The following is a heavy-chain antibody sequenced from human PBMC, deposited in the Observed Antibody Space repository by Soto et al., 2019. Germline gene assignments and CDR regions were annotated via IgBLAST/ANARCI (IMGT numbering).Heavy chain of an antibody. Sequence: GGSLRLSCSASGFTFSSYAMHWVRQAPGKGLEYVSAISSNGGSTYYADSVKGRFTISRDNSKNTLYLQMSSLRAEDTAVYYCVSVTDYYYYGMDVWGQGTTVTVSS. V-gene: IGHV3-64D*08. CDR3: VSVTDYYYYGMDV. CDR2: ISSNGGST. J-gene: IGHJ6*02. CDR1: GFTFSSYA. D-gene: IGHD4-4*01.